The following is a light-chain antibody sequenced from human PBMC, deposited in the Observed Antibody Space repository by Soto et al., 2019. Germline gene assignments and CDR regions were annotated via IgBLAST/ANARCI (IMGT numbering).Light chain of an antibody. Sequence: QSALTQPASVSGSPGQSITISCTGTSSDVGGYNYVSWYQQHPGKAPKLMIYEVSNRPPGVSNRFSGSKSGNTASLTISGLQAEDEADYYCSSYASSSPYVFGIGTKLTVL. CDR1: SSDVGGYNY. V-gene: IGLV2-14*01. J-gene: IGLJ1*01. CDR3: SSYASSSPYV. CDR2: EVS.